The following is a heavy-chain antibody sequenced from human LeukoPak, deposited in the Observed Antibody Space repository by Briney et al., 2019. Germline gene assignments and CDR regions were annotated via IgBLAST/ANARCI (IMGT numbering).Heavy chain of an antibody. CDR1: GFFFSNSG. CDR2: LPYDGNNE. J-gene: IGHJ4*02. D-gene: IGHD2-15*01. CDR3: AKDGLCCTSGSCYNLLNS. V-gene: IGHV3-30*18. Sequence: PGGSLRLSCAASGFFFSNSGMHWVRQAPGQRLEWVAILPYDGNNEYYADSVKGRFTASRDNSENTLYLQMNSLRSEDTAVYYCAKDGLCCTSGSCYNLLNSWGQGTLVIVSS.